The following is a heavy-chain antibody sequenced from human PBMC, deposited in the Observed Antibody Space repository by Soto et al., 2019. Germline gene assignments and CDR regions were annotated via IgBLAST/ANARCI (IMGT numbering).Heavy chain of an antibody. J-gene: IGHJ5*02. CDR1: GGSFSGYY. CDR2: INHSGST. Sequence: SETLSLTCAVYGGSFSGYYWSWIRQPPGKGLEWIGEINHSGSTNYNPSLKSRVTISVDTSKNQFSLKLSSVTAADTAVYYCARGTKKARTPRKDHNWFDPWGQGTLVTVSS. V-gene: IGHV4-34*01. CDR3: ARGTKKARTPRKDHNWFDP.